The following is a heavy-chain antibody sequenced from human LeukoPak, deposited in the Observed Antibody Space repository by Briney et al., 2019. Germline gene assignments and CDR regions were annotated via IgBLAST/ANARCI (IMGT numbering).Heavy chain of an antibody. D-gene: IGHD2-21*01. CDR2: IWYDGSNK. V-gene: IGHV3-33*01. J-gene: IGHJ4*02. CDR1: GFTFSSYG. Sequence: GRSLRLSCAASGFTFSSYGMHWVRQAPGKGLEWVAVIWYDGSNKYYADSVKGRFTISRDNSKNTLYLQLNSLRPEDTAVYYCASFPRGDLALVILDYWGQGTLVTVSS. CDR3: ASFPRGDLALVILDY.